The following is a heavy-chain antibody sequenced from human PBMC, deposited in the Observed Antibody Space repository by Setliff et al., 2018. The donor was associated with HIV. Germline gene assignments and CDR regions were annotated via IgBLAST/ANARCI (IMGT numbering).Heavy chain of an antibody. Sequence: PSETLSLTCTVSGGSISSYSWSWIRQPPGKVLEWIGYIYTSGSTNYNPSLKSRVIISVDTSENQFSLKLTSVTAADTAMYFCARDATSEGYMDVWGKGTTVTVSS. CDR1: GGSISSYS. V-gene: IGHV4-4*08. CDR3: ARDATSEGYMDV. J-gene: IGHJ6*03. CDR2: IYTSGST.